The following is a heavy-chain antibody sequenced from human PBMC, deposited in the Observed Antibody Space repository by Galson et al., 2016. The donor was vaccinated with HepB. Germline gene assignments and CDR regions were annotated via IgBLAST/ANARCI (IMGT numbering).Heavy chain of an antibody. D-gene: IGHD2-15*01. Sequence: SLRLSCAASAFAFSDYYMSWIRQAPGKGLEWVSYISSSSSYTNYSDSVKGRFTISRDNAKNSLYLQMNSLRDEDTAVYYCARDNTGSHGSGFDYWGQGTLVTVSS. J-gene: IGHJ4*02. CDR1: AFAFSDYY. CDR2: ISSSSSYT. V-gene: IGHV3-11*06. CDR3: ARDNTGSHGSGFDY.